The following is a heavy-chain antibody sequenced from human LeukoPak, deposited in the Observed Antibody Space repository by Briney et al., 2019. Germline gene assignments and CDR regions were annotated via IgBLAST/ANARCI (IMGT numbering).Heavy chain of an antibody. V-gene: IGHV4-34*01. J-gene: IGHJ4*02. CDR1: GFTFSSYG. Sequence: GSLRLSCAASGFTFSSYGMHWVRQPPGKGLEWIGEINHSGSTNYNPSLKSRVTISVDTSKNQFSLKLSSVTAADTAVYYCARGRYYYDKRGFDYWGQGTLVTVSS. CDR3: ARGRYYYDKRGFDY. D-gene: IGHD3-22*01. CDR2: INHSGST.